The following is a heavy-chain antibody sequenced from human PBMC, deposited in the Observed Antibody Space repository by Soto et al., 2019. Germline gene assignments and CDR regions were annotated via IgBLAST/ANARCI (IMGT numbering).Heavy chain of an antibody. CDR2: IFHSGNT. V-gene: IGHV4-30-4*01. CDR1: GGSISSGDYY. CDR3: ARRNEIAAGGLVWFDS. J-gene: IGHJ5*01. Sequence: QVQLQESGPGLVKPAQTLALTCSVSGGSISSGDYYWSWIRQPPGKGLEWIAYIFHSGNTYYNPSLKSRVIMSVDTSKNQFSLKLRSVTVADTAVYYCARRNEIAAGGLVWFDSWGQGTLVTVSS. D-gene: IGHD6-25*01.